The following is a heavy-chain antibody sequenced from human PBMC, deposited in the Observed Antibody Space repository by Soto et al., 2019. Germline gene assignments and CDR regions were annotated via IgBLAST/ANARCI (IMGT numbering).Heavy chain of an antibody. D-gene: IGHD3-9*01. J-gene: IGHJ2*01. CDR2: INDRGSI. V-gene: IGHV4-34*01. CDR1: GGSFSGYY. Sequence: QVQLQQWGAGPLRPLETLSLTCGVSGGSFSGYYWAWIRQSPGNGLEWIGEINDRGSINYNPSLKSRVSISVDTSKNPYSLTLRSVTAADTAVYYCARESHDILTGPPWVWYFNLWGRGTLVTVSS. CDR3: ARESHDILTGPPWVWYFNL.